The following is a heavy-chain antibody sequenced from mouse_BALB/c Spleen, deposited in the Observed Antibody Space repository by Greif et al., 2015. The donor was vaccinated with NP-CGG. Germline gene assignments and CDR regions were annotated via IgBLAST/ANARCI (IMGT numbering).Heavy chain of an antibody. D-gene: IGHD1-1*01. CDR3: TRPYYYGSRWFAY. CDR1: GYTFTSYY. CDR2: INPSNGGT. Sequence: VKLVESGAELVKPGASVKLSCKASGYTFTSYYMYWVKQRPGQGLEWIGEINPSNGGTNFNEKFKSKATLTVDKSSSTAYMQLSSLTSEDSAVYYCTRPYYYGSRWFAYWGQGTLVTVSA. V-gene: IGHV1S81*02. J-gene: IGHJ3*01.